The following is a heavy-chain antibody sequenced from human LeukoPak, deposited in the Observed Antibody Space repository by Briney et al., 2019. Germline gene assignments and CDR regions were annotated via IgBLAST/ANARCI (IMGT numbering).Heavy chain of an antibody. Sequence: SETLSLTCTVSGGSISSTSHSWGWIRQPPGKGLEWIGSMYYSGNTYYNSSLKSRVTISVDTSKNQFSLKVTSVTAADTAVYYCARGGYSSGRAFDYWGQGTLVTVSS. CDR3: ARGGYSSGRAFDY. CDR2: MYYSGNT. CDR1: GGSISSTSHS. J-gene: IGHJ4*02. V-gene: IGHV4-39*07. D-gene: IGHD6-19*01.